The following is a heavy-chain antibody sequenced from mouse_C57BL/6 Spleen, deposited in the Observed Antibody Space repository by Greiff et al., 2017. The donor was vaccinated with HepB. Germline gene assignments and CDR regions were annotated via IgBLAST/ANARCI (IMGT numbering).Heavy chain of an antibody. CDR2: ISDGGSYT. J-gene: IGHJ2*01. D-gene: IGHD1-1*01. CDR3: ARESGYYGSSYDYFDY. V-gene: IGHV5-4*01. CDR1: GFTFSSYA. Sequence: EVKLVESGGGLVKPGGSLKLSCAASGFTFSSYAMSWVRQTPEKRLEWVATISDGGSYTYYPDNVKGRFTISRDNAKNNLYLQMSHLKSEDTAMYYCARESGYYGSSYDYFDYWGQGTTLTVSS.